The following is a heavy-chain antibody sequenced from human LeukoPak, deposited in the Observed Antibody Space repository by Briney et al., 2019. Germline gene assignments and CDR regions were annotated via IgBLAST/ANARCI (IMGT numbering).Heavy chain of an antibody. CDR2: MNPNSGNT. CDR3: ARGTYSSGWYYYGMDV. Sequence: GASVNVSFTASGYTFTIYDINWVRQAPGQGLEWMGWMNPNSGNTGYAQKFQGRVTMTRNTSISTAYMELSSVRSEDTAVYYCARGTYSSGWYYYGMDVWGQGTTVTVSS. V-gene: IGHV1-8*01. CDR1: GYTFTIYD. D-gene: IGHD6-19*01. J-gene: IGHJ6*02.